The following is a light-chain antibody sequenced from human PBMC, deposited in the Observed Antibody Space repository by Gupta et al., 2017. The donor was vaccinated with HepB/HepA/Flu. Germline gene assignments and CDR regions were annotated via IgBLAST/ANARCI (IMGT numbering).Light chain of an antibody. V-gene: IGKV1-5*03. CDR2: KAS. Sequence: DIQMTQSPSTLSASVGDRVTITCRASQNISTWLAWYQQKPGQVPKLLIQKASSLESGVPSRFSGSGSGTEFTLTISSLHPDDFATYYCQRDTSNSEAFGQGTKVEIK. CDR3: QRDTSNSEA. CDR1: QNISTW. J-gene: IGKJ1*01.